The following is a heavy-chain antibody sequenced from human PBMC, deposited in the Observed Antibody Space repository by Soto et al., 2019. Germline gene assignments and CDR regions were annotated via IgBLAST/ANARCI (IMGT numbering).Heavy chain of an antibody. CDR2: INPNSGGT. D-gene: IGHD2-15*01. J-gene: IGHJ5*02. CDR1: GYTFTGYY. CDR3: ARGGPTGGSYKYNWFDP. Sequence: ASVKVSCKASGYTFTGYYMHWVRQAPGQGLEWMGWINPNSGGTNYAQKFQGRVTMTRDTSISTAYMELSRLRSDDTAVYYCARGGPTGGSYKYNWFDPWGQGTLVTVSS. V-gene: IGHV1-2*02.